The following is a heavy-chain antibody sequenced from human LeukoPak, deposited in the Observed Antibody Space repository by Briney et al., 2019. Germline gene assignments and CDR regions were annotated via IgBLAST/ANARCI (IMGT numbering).Heavy chain of an antibody. J-gene: IGHJ4*02. Sequence: SETLSLTCAVYGGSFSGYYWSWIRQPPGKGLEWIGEINHSGSTSYNPSLKSRVTISVDTSKNQFSLKLTSVTAADTAVYYCARPVDYNAGDYWGQGTLVTVSS. V-gene: IGHV4-34*01. CDR2: INHSGST. CDR3: ARPVDYNAGDY. CDR1: GGSFSGYY. D-gene: IGHD5-12*01.